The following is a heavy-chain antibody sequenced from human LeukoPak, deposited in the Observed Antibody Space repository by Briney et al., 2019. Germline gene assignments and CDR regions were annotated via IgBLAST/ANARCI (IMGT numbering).Heavy chain of an antibody. CDR2: INPNSGGT. J-gene: IGHJ5*02. D-gene: IGHD2-2*01. V-gene: IGHV1-2*02. CDR3: ARGMPGGNWFDP. Sequence: ASVKVSCKASGYTFTGYYMHWVRQAPGQGLEWMGWINPNSGGTKYAQKFQGRVTMTRDTSISTAYMELSRLRSDDTAVYYCARGMPGGNWFDPWGQGTLVTVSS. CDR1: GYTFTGYY.